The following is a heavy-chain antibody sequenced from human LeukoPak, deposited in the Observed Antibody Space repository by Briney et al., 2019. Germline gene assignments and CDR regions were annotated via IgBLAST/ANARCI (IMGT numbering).Heavy chain of an antibody. CDR3: AKGRGLGYYYGSGRRGYFDY. J-gene: IGHJ4*02. Sequence: GGSLRLSCAASGFTFSSYWMSWVRQAPGKGLEWVANIKQDGSEKYYVDSVKGRFTISRDNAKNSLYLQMNSLRAEDTALYYYAKGRGLGYYYGSGRRGYFDYWGQGTLVTVSS. CDR2: IKQDGSEK. D-gene: IGHD3-10*01. CDR1: GFTFSSYW. V-gene: IGHV3-7*03.